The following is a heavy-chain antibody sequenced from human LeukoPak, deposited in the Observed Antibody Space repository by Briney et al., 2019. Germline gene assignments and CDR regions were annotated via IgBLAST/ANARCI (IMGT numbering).Heavy chain of an antibody. CDR3: ARCNLILVAGPQGHSYYFMDV. CDR1: GYTLSTYG. J-gene: IGHJ6*03. D-gene: IGHD2-15*01. V-gene: IGHV1-18*04. CDR2: ISVHNGKT. Sequence: GASVKVSCKASGYTLSTYGISWVRQAPGQGLEWMGWISVHNGKTNYAQKFQGRVTMTTDASTGIAHMELRSLRSDDTAVYYCARCNLILVAGPQGHSYYFMDVWGKGTTVTVSS.